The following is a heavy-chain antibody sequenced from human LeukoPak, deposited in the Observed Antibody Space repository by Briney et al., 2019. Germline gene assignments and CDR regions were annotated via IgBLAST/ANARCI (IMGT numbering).Heavy chain of an antibody. Sequence: PGGSLRLSCAASGFSFSSYAMTWVRQSPGKGLEWVSAISSGGSKTWSADSVEGRFTISRDNSKNTLYLQMNSLRAEDTATYYCAKDHSDCRRISCLLHQDWGQGTLVTVSS. CDR1: GFSFSSYA. D-gene: IGHD2-2*01. CDR3: AKDHSDCRRISCLLHQD. V-gene: IGHV3-23*01. J-gene: IGHJ4*02. CDR2: ISSGGSKT.